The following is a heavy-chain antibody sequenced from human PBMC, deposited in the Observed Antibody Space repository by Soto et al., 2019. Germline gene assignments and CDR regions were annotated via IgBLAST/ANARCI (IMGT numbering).Heavy chain of an antibody. CDR1: GFTFSSYG. J-gene: IGHJ6*02. V-gene: IGHV3-33*01. Sequence: GGSLRLSCAASGFTFSSYGMHWVRQAPGKGLVWVAGIWYDGSNKYYADSVKGRFTISRDNSKNTLYLQMNSLRAEDTAVYYCARELRNANYYYYGMDVWGQGTTVTVSS. CDR3: ARELRNANYYYYGMDV. D-gene: IGHD1-1*01. CDR2: IWYDGSNK.